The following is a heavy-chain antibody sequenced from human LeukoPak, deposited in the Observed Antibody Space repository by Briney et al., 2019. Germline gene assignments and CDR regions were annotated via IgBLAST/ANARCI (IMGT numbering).Heavy chain of an antibody. V-gene: IGHV3-48*04. Sequence: GGSLRLSCAASGFTFSSYSMNWVRQAPGKGLEWVSYISSSSGTIYYADSVKGRFTISRDNAKNSLYLQMNSLRVEDTAVYYCASRSSGSINWGQGTLVTVSS. CDR1: GFTFSSYS. J-gene: IGHJ4*02. CDR2: ISSSSGTI. CDR3: ASRSSGSIN. D-gene: IGHD3-22*01.